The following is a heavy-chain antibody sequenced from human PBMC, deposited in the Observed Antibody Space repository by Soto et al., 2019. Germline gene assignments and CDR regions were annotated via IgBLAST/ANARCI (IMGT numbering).Heavy chain of an antibody. Sequence: SETLSLTCTVSGGSISSYYWSWIRQPPGKGLEWIGYIYYSGSTNYNPSLKSRVTISVDTSKNQFSLKLSSVTAADTAVYYCARVEPIYRGYYDFWSGPPPGYHYWGQGTLVTVSS. CDR1: GGSISSYY. D-gene: IGHD3-3*01. CDR2: IYYSGST. CDR3: ARVEPIYRGYYDFWSGPPPGYHY. J-gene: IGHJ4*02. V-gene: IGHV4-59*01.